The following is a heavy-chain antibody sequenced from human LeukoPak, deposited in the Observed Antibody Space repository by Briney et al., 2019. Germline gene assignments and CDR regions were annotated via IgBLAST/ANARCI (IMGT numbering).Heavy chain of an antibody. Sequence: ASVKVSCKASGYTFTSYAMNWVRQAPAQGLEWMGWINTNTGNPTYAQGFTGRFVFSLDTSVSTAYLQISSLKAEDTAVYYCARPYCSGGSCHNFDYWGQGTLVTVSS. J-gene: IGHJ4*02. CDR3: ARPYCSGGSCHNFDY. CDR1: GYTFTSYA. D-gene: IGHD2-15*01. V-gene: IGHV7-4-1*02. CDR2: INTNTGNP.